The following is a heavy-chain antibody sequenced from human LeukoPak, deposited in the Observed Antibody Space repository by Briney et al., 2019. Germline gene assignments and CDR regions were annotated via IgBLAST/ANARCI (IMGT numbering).Heavy chain of an antibody. Sequence: SETLSLTCTVSGGSISSRNYYWGWIRQPPGKGLEWIGSIYNSGSTYYNPSHKSRVTISVDTSKNELSLKLNSVTAADTAVYYCARDRTEYSSSDCFDSWGQGTLVTVSS. CDR1: GGSISSRNYY. J-gene: IGHJ4*02. V-gene: IGHV4-39*01. D-gene: IGHD6-6*01. CDR3: ARDRTEYSSSDCFDS. CDR2: IYNSGST.